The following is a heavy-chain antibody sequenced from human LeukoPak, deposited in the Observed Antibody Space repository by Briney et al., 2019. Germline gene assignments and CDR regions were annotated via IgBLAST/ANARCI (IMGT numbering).Heavy chain of an antibody. CDR3: ARGGSGSYAVDY. V-gene: IGHV3-33*01. J-gene: IGHJ4*02. CDR2: IWYDGSEE. CDR1: GFTFSGFG. Sequence: GGSLRLSCSASGFTFSGFGMHWVRQAPGKGLEWVAVIWYDGSEEYYADSVKGRFTISRDNAKNSLYLQMNSLRAEDTAVYYCARGGSGSYAVDYWGQGTLVTVSS. D-gene: IGHD1-26*01.